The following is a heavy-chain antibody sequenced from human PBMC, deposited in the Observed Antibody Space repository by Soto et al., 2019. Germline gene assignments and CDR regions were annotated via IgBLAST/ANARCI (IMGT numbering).Heavy chain of an antibody. CDR3: ARGGPGAWFGNTLDY. Sequence: KPSETLSLTCAVYGGSFSGYYWSWIRQPPGKGLEWIGEINHSGSTNYNPSLKSRVTISVDTSKNQFSLKLSSVTAADTAVYYCARGGPGAWFGNTLDYWGQGTLVTVSS. V-gene: IGHV4-34*01. CDR1: GGSFSGYY. D-gene: IGHD3-10*01. J-gene: IGHJ4*02. CDR2: INHSGST.